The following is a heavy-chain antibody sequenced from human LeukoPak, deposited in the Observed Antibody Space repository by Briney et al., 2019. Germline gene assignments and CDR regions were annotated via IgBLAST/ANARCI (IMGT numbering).Heavy chain of an antibody. V-gene: IGHV3-30*04. J-gene: IGHJ4*02. CDR2: ISYDGSNK. CDR1: GFTFSSYA. CDR3: ARDRVYDSSGPPPLDY. Sequence: PGGSLRLSCAASGFTFSSYAMHWVRQAPGKGLEWVAVISYDGSNKYYADSVKGRFTISRDNSKNTLYLQMNSLRAEDTAVYYCARDRVYDSSGPPPLDYWGQGTLVTVSS. D-gene: IGHD3-22*01.